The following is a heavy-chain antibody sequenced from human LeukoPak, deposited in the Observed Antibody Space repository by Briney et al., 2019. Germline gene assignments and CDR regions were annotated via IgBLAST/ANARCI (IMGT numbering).Heavy chain of an antibody. Sequence: PSETLSLTCAVYGGSFSGDFWSWIRQSPGKGLEWIGEINHGGSTTYNPSLQSRVTMSVDTSTNQISLKMTSVTAADTAVYYCAGAYCGGDCYSGRTFDIWGQGTMVTVSS. D-gene: IGHD2-21*02. J-gene: IGHJ3*02. V-gene: IGHV4-34*01. CDR2: INHGGST. CDR3: AGAYCGGDCYSGRTFDI. CDR1: GGSFSGDF.